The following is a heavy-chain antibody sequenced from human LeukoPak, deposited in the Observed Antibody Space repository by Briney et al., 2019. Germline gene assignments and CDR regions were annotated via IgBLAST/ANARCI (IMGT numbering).Heavy chain of an antibody. CDR1: GGTFSSYA. CDR3: ARDLGGITIFGVAPVVHYYGMDV. D-gene: IGHD3-3*01. Sequence: GASVKVSCKASGGTFSSYAISWVRQAPGQGLEWMGGIIPIFGTANYAQKFQGRVTITADESTSTAYMELSSLRSEDTAVYYCARDLGGITIFGVAPVVHYYGMDVRGQGTTVTVSS. CDR2: IIPIFGTA. J-gene: IGHJ6*02. V-gene: IGHV1-69*13.